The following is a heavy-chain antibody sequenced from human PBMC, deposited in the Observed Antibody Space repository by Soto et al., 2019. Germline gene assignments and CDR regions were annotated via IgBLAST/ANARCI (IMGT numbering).Heavy chain of an antibody. J-gene: IGHJ3*02. D-gene: IGHD2-8*01. CDR1: GFTFSSYW. V-gene: IGHV3-7*01. CDR2: IKQDGSEK. CDR3: ARGPQLSRDCTNGVCYSPSGAFDI. Sequence: GSRRLSCXASGFTFSSYWMSWVRQAPGKGLEWVANIKQDGSEKYYVDSVKGRFTISRDNAKNSLYLQMNSLRAEDTAVYYCARGPQLSRDCTNGVCYSPSGAFDIWGQGTMVTVSS.